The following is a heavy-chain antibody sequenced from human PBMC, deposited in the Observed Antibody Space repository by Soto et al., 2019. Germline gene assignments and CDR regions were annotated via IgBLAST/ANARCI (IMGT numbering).Heavy chain of an antibody. J-gene: IGHJ1*01. CDR2: ISGSGGST. D-gene: IGHD3-9*01. Sequence: GGSLRLSCAASGFTFSSYAMSWVRQAPGKGLEWVSAISGSGGSTYYADSVKGRFTISRDNSKNTLYLRMNSLRAEDTAVYYCARNVYYDILTGYYSPAEYFQHSGQGTLVTVSS. CDR3: ARNVYYDILTGYYSPAEYFQH. CDR1: GFTFSSYA. V-gene: IGHV3-23*01.